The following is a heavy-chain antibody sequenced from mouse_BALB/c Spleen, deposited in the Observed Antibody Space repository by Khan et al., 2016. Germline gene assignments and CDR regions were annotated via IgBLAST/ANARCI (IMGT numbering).Heavy chain of an antibody. CDR3: TSGDGNNGY. Sequence: QVRLQQSGAELARPGASVKMSCKASGYTFTTYTMQWVKQRPGQGLEWIGYINPASNYSNYNQKFKDKATLTADRSSSTAYMHLISLTSEDSAVYYCTSGDGNNGYWGQGTLVTVSA. V-gene: IGHV1-4*01. CDR2: INPASNYS. J-gene: IGHJ3*02. CDR1: GYTFTTYT. D-gene: IGHD2-1*01.